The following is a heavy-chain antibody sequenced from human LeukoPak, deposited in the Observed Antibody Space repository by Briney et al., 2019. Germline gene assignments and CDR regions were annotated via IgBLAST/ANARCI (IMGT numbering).Heavy chain of an antibody. V-gene: IGHV3-7*03. CDR1: GFTFSSYW. CDR3: AKDILVYCSSTSCTDAFDI. D-gene: IGHD2-2*01. Sequence: PGGSLRLSCAASGFTFSSYWMSWVRQAPGKGLEWVANIKQDGSEKYYVDSVKGRFTISRDNAKNYLYLQMNSLRAEDTALYYCAKDILVYCSSTSCTDAFDIWGQGTMVTVSS. CDR2: IKQDGSEK. J-gene: IGHJ3*02.